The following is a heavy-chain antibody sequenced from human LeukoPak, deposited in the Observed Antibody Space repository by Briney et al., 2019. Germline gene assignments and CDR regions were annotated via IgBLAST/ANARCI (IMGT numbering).Heavy chain of an antibody. CDR1: GGSISSSSYY. CDR2: IYYSGST. D-gene: IGHD6-13*01. V-gene: IGHV4-39*01. Sequence: SETLSLTCTVSGGSISSSSYYWGWIRQPPGKGLERIGSIYYSGSTYYNPSLKSRVTISVDTSKNQFSLKLSSVTAADTAVYYCARQRDIAAADRFDPWGQGTLVTVSS. J-gene: IGHJ5*02. CDR3: ARQRDIAAADRFDP.